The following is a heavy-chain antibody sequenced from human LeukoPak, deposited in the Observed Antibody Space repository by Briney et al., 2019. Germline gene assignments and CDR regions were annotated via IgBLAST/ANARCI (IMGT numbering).Heavy chain of an antibody. V-gene: IGHV3-23*03. Sequence: PGGSLRLSCAASGFTFSSYGMSWVRQAPGKGLEWVSIIYSGGSTYYADSVKGRFTMSRDNSKNTLYLQMNSLRGEDTAVYYCARALGRAYSYGYDYWGQGTLVTVSS. CDR1: GFTFSSYG. D-gene: IGHD5-18*01. CDR3: ARALGRAYSYGYDY. CDR2: IYSGGST. J-gene: IGHJ4*02.